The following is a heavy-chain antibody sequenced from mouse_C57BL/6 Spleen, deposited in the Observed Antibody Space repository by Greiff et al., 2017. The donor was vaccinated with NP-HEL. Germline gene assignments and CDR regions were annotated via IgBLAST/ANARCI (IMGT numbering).Heavy chain of an antibody. CDR2: ISYSGST. V-gene: IGHV3-8*01. Sequence: DVQLQESGPGLAKPSQTLSLTCSVTGYSITSDYWNWIRKFPGNKLEYMGYISYSGSTYYNPSLKSRISITRDTSKNQYYLQLNSVTTEDTATYYCARFTYYYGGSRGYFDYWGQGTTLTVSS. D-gene: IGHD1-1*01. CDR1: GYSITSDY. J-gene: IGHJ2*01. CDR3: ARFTYYYGGSRGYFDY.